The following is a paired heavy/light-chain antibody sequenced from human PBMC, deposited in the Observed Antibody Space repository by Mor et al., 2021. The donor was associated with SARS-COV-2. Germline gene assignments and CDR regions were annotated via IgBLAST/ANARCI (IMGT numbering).Light chain of an antibody. CDR1: QSISSW. V-gene: IGKV1-5*03. Sequence: DIQMTQSPSTLSASVGDRVTITCRASQSISSWLAWYQQKPGKAPKLLIYKASSLESGVPSRFSGSGSGTEFTLTISSLQPDDFATYYCQQYNSYSRPFGQGTKVEIK. J-gene: IGKJ1*01. CDR3: QQYNSYSRP. CDR2: KAS.
Heavy chain of an antibody. Sequence: EVQLLESGGGLVQPGGSLRLSCAASGFTFSSYAMSWVRQAPGKGLEWVSAISGSGGSTYYADSVKGRFTISRDNSKNTLYLQMNSLRAEDTAVYYCAKDQVPIAAAGTDYYYGMDVWGQGTTVTVSS. D-gene: IGHD6-13*01. CDR2: ISGSGGST. J-gene: IGHJ6*02. CDR3: AKDQVPIAAAGTDYYYGMDV. V-gene: IGHV3-23*01. CDR1: GFTFSSYA.